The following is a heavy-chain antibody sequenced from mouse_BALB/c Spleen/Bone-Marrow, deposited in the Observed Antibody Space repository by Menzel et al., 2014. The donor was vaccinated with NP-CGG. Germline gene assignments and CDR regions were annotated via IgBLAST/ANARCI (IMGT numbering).Heavy chain of an antibody. CDR2: INPSNGGT. CDR1: GYTFTSYY. Sequence: VQLQQSGAELVKPGASVKLSCKASGYTFTSYYMYWVKQRPGQGLEWIGEINPSNGGTNFNEKFKSKATLTVDKSSSTAYMHRSSLTSEDSAVYHCTRWYYDNYLDYWGQGTPPTVSS. V-gene: IGHV1S81*02. D-gene: IGHD2-4*01. CDR3: TRWYYDNYLDY. J-gene: IGHJ2*01.